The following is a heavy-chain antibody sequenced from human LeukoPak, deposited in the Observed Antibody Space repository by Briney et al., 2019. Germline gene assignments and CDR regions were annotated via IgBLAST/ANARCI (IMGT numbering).Heavy chain of an antibody. Sequence: GGSLRLSCAASGFSFSSYAMHWVRQAPGKGLEWVAFISYDGNDKYYADSVKGRFTISRDNSKKTLSVQMNSLRVEDTALYYCAREGKYNSTWPVDHWGQGTLVTVSS. CDR1: GFSFSSYA. CDR3: AREGKYNSTWPVDH. D-gene: IGHD2/OR15-2a*01. V-gene: IGHV3-30*04. CDR2: ISYDGNDK. J-gene: IGHJ4*02.